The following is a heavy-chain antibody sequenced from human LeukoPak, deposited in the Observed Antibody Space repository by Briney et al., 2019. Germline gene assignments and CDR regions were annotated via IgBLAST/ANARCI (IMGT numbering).Heavy chain of an antibody. J-gene: IGHJ4*02. V-gene: IGHV3-11*01. CDR1: GFTFSDYY. D-gene: IGHD4-23*01. CDR2: ISSSGSTI. Sequence: GGSLRLSCAASGFTFSDYYMSWIRQAPGKGLEWVSYISSSGSTIYYADSVKGRLTISRDNAKNSLYLQMNSLRAEDTAVYYCARVSVAADYFDYWGQGTLVTVSS. CDR3: ARVSVAADYFDY.